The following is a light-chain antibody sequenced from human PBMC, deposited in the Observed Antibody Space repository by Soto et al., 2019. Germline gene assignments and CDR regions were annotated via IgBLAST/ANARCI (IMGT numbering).Light chain of an antibody. Sequence: AIPMTQSPSSLPASVGDRVTITCRASQGIGNDLGWYQQKAGKAPKLLIYAASTLQSGVPSRFRGSGSGTDFTLTISSLQPEDFVTYYCQQDHNYPFIFGPGTKVDIK. J-gene: IGKJ3*01. CDR1: QGIGND. CDR2: AAS. V-gene: IGKV1-6*01. CDR3: QQDHNYPFI.